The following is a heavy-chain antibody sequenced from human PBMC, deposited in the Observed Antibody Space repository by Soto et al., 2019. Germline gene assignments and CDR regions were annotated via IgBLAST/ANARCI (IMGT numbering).Heavy chain of an antibody. V-gene: IGHV1-69*13. J-gene: IGHJ2*01. CDR2: IIPIFGTA. CDR3: ARVPTYDYGDFYYWYFDL. Sequence: SVKVSCKASGGTFSSYAISWVRQAPGQGLEWMGGIIPIFGTANYAQKFQGRVTITADESTSTAYMELSSLRSEDTAVYYCARVPTYDYGDFYYWYFDLWGRGTLVTVSS. D-gene: IGHD4-17*01. CDR1: GGTFSSYA.